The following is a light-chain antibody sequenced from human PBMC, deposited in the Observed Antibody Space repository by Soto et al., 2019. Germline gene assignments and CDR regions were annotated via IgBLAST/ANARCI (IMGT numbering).Light chain of an antibody. CDR3: QQYNQWPQIT. CDR1: QSVSSN. CDR2: GAS. J-gene: IGKJ5*01. V-gene: IGKV3-15*01. Sequence: DIVMTQSPATLSVSPGERATLSCRASQSVSSNLAWYQQRPGQAPRLLIQGASTRATGVPARFSGSGSGTEFTLTISSLQSEDFAVYYCQQYNQWPQITFGQGTRLEIK.